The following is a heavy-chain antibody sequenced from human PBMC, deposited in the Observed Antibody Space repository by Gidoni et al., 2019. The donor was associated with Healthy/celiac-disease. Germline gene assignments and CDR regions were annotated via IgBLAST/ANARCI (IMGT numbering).Heavy chain of an antibody. Sequence: QVQLVQSGAEVKKPGASVKVSCKASGYTFTSYDINWVRQATGQGLEWMGWMNPNSGNTGYAQKFQGRVTMTRNTSISTAYMELSSLRSEDTAVYYCARGLDSSGPVGAFYYYYGMDVWGQGTTVTVSS. CDR3: ARGLDSSGPVGAFYYYYGMDV. CDR2: MNPNSGNT. D-gene: IGHD3-22*01. V-gene: IGHV1-8*01. J-gene: IGHJ6*02. CDR1: GYTFTSYD.